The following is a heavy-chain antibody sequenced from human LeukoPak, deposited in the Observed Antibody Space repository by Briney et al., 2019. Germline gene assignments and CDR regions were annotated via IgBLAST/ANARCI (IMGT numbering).Heavy chain of an antibody. D-gene: IGHD1-26*01. CDR3: ARHLRIVGASDAFDI. CDR2: IYYSGST. J-gene: IGHJ3*02. Sequence: SETLSLTCTVSGGSISIYYWSWIRQPPGKGLEWIGYIYYSGSTNYNPSLKSRVTISVDTSENQFSLKLSSVTAADTAVYYCARHLRIVGASDAFDIWGQGTMVTVSS. CDR1: GGSISIYY. V-gene: IGHV4-59*08.